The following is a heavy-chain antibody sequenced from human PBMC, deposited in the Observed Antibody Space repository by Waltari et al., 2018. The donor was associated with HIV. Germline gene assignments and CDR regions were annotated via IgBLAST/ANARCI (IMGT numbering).Heavy chain of an antibody. Sequence: QVQLVQSGAELKKPGASVMVSCTASAYTFMTFTINWVRPAAGEGLEWMVWVSPNSCNTDYAQHFQWRLTMTTNVSINTAYIALASLQSDDTAVYFCTRARRPIAPAGARPRRWWFDTWGQGTLVTVSS. CDR2: VSPNSCNT. V-gene: IGHV1-8*02. D-gene: IGHD6-13*01. CDR1: AYTFMTFT. J-gene: IGHJ5*02. CDR3: TRARRPIAPAGARPRRWWFDT.